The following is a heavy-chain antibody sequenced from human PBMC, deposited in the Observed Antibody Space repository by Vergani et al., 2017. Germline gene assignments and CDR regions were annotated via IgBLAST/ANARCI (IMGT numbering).Heavy chain of an antibody. J-gene: IGHJ6*02. CDR2: IIPVLGKT. D-gene: IGHD2-21*02. CDR3: ARDPRGYGGDPEDYYNGMDV. CDR1: GATFRSNT. Sequence: QVQLVQSGAEVKKPGSSVKVSCKASGATFRSNTISWVRQVPGQGLEWMGRIIPVLGKTKYAQDFKGRLTITADTSTSTAYMELTSLRSQDTAVYYCARDPRGYGGDPEDYYNGMDVWGQGTTVTVS. V-gene: IGHV1-69*08.